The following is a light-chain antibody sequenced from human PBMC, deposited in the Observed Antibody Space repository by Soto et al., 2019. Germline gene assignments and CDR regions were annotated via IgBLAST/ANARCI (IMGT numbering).Light chain of an antibody. V-gene: IGKV1-39*01. J-gene: IGKJ4*01. CDR2: AAS. Sequence: DIQLAQYTSSLSASVGDRVTITCRASQSISSYLNWYQQKPGKAPKLLIYAASSLQSGVPSRFSGSGSGTDFTLTISSLEPEDFAVYYCQQRSNWPALTFGGGTKVDIK. CDR1: QSISSY. CDR3: QQRSNWPALT.